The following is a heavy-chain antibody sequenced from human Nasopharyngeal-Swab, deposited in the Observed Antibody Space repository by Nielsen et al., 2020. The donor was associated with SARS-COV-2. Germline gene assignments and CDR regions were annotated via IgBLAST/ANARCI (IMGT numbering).Heavy chain of an antibody. CDR2: IYHSGST. V-gene: IGHV4-4*02. CDR3: ASPQGSSGHYYMDV. Sequence: WIRQPPGKGLEWIGEIYHSGSTNYNPSLKSRVTIPVDKSKNQFSLKLSSVTAADTAVYYCASPQGSSGHYYMDVWGKGTTVTVSS. J-gene: IGHJ6*03. D-gene: IGHD3-22*01.